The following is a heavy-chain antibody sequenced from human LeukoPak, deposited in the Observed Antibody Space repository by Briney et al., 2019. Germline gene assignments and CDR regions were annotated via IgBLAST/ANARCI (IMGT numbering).Heavy chain of an antibody. D-gene: IGHD6-6*01. Sequence: PGRSLRLSCAASGFTFSSYGMHWVRQAPGKGLEWVAVIWYDGSNKYYADSVKGRFTISRDNSKNTLYLQMNSLRAEDTAVYYCAREVAARPTLDYWGQGTLVTVSS. CDR1: GFTFSSYG. CDR2: IWYDGSNK. V-gene: IGHV3-33*01. J-gene: IGHJ4*02. CDR3: AREVAARPTLDY.